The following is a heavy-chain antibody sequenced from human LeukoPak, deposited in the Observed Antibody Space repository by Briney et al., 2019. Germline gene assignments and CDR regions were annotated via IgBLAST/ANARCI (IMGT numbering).Heavy chain of an antibody. V-gene: IGHV4-34*01. CDR2: INHSGST. Sequence: SETLSLTCAVHGGSFSSYYWSWIRQPPGKGLEWIGEINHSGSTNYNPSLKSRVTISVDTSKNQFSLKLSSVTAADTAVYYCARGKNCGGDCYHFDYWGQGTLVTVSS. CDR3: ARGKNCGGDCYHFDY. CDR1: GGSFSSYY. D-gene: IGHD2-21*02. J-gene: IGHJ4*02.